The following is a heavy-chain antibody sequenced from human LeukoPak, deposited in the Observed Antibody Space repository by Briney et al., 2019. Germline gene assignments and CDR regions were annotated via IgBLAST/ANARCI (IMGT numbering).Heavy chain of an antibody. Sequence: GGSLRLSCAASGFTLSNYWMHWVRQAPGKGLVWVSYISSDGSSATYADSVKGRFTISRDNAKNTLYLQMNSLRAEDTAVYYCTRARGYSGYEVIDYWGQGTLVTVSS. J-gene: IGHJ4*02. CDR3: TRARGYSGYEVIDY. CDR1: GFTLSNYW. V-gene: IGHV3-74*01. D-gene: IGHD5-12*01. CDR2: ISSDGSSA.